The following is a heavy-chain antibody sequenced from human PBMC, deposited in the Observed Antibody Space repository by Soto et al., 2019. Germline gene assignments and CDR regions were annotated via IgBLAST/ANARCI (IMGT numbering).Heavy chain of an antibody. D-gene: IGHD2-15*01. CDR1: GGSISSYY. CDR2: IYYSGST. J-gene: IGHJ6*02. V-gene: IGHV4-59*01. Sequence: TSETLSLTCTVSGGSISSYYWSWIRQPPGKGLEWIGYIYYSGSTNYNPSLKSRVTISVDTSKNHFSLKLSSVTAADTAVYYYVGVVSAASSYYYYDMDVWGQGTTVTVSS. CDR3: VGVVSAASSYYYYDMDV.